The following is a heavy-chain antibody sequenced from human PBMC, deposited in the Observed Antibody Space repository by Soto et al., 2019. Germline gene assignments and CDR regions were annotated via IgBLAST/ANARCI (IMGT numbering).Heavy chain of an antibody. CDR3: ARGRVEMATIYSGHAFDI. CDR2: IIPIFGTA. V-gene: IGHV1-69*13. Sequence: GASVKVSCKASGGTFSSYAISWVRQAPGQRLEWMGGIIPIFGTANYAQKFQGRVTITADESTSTAYMELSSLRSEDTAVYYCARGRVEMATIYSGHAFDIWGQGTMVTVSS. J-gene: IGHJ3*02. CDR1: GGTFSSYA. D-gene: IGHD5-12*01.